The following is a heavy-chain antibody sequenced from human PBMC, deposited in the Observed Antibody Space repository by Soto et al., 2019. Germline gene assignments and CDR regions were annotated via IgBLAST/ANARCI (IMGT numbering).Heavy chain of an antibody. CDR3: AKEGLGYDFWSGYYPYYYYGMDV. Sequence: PGGSLRLSCAASGFTLSSYAMSWVLQAPGKGLEWVSAISGSGGTTYYADSVKGRFTISRDNSKNTLYLQMNSLRAGDTAVYYCAKEGLGYDFWSGYYPYYYYGMDVWGQGTTVTVSS. CDR1: GFTLSSYA. CDR2: ISGSGGTT. V-gene: IGHV3-23*01. J-gene: IGHJ6*02. D-gene: IGHD3-3*01.